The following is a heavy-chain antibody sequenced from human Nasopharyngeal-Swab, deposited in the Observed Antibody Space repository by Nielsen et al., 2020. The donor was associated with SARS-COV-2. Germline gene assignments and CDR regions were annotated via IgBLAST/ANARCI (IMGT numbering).Heavy chain of an antibody. D-gene: IGHD5-12*01. V-gene: IGHV3-21*01. CDR1: GFPFSAYR. Sequence: GESLKISCAASGFPFSAYRMNWVRQAPGKRLQWVSSISNSGDYISYADSLKGRFAISRDNARNSLYLQMNSLTGDDTAVYYCARDNSPYIGYYGMDVWGQGTTVTVSS. CDR3: ARDNSPYIGYYGMDV. J-gene: IGHJ6*02. CDR2: ISNSGDYI.